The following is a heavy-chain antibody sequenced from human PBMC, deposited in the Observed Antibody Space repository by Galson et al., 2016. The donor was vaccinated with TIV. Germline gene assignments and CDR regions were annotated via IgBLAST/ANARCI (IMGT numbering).Heavy chain of an antibody. Sequence: ETLSLTCAVSGDSISGYYWSWIRQAPGKGLECIGYIYYNGITYYSPSLKSRVTISVDTTSNQLSLKLTSVTAADTATYYCARWNEGLDYCGQGTLVTVS. CDR2: IYYNGIT. J-gene: IGHJ4*02. D-gene: IGHD1-1*01. V-gene: IGHV4-59*01. CDR1: GDSISGYY. CDR3: ARWNEGLDY.